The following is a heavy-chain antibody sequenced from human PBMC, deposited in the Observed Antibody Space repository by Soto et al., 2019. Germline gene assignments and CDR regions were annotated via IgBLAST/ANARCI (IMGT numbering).Heavy chain of an antibody. Sequence: SGGSLRLSCAASGFTFSSYGMHWARQAPGKGLEWVAVISYDGSNKYYADSVKGRFTISRDNSKNTLYLQMNSLRAEDTAVYYCAKDFSGGRGHWGQGTLVTVSS. V-gene: IGHV3-30*18. J-gene: IGHJ4*02. CDR2: ISYDGSNK. CDR3: AKDFSGGRGH. D-gene: IGHD2-15*01. CDR1: GFTFSSYG.